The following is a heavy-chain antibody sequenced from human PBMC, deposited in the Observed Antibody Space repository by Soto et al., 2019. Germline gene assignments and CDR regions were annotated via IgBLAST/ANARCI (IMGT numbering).Heavy chain of an antibody. CDR2: IYPGDSDT. D-gene: IGHD3-10*02. CDR3: ARDSCSDRVYYGMDV. CDR1: GYPFSYFW. V-gene: IGHV5-51*01. Sequence: GESLKISCEGSGYPFSYFWIAWVRQMPGKGLEWMGIIYPGDSDTRYSPSFQGQVTISADKSISTAYLQWSSLKASDTAMYYFARDSCSDRVYYGMDVWGQGTTVTSP. J-gene: IGHJ6*02.